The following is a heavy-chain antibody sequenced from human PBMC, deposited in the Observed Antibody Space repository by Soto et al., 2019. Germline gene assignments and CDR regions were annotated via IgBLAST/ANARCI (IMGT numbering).Heavy chain of an antibody. V-gene: IGHV4-34*01. Sequence: SETLSLTCAVYGGSFSGYYWSWIRQPPGKGLEWIGGIYYSGSTYYNPSLKSRVTISVDTSKNQFSLKLSSVTAADTAVYYCARQRARIGGGYYYMDVWGKGTTVTVSS. CDR1: GGSFSGYY. CDR2: IYYSGST. J-gene: IGHJ6*03. CDR3: ARQRARIGGGYYYMDV. D-gene: IGHD3-16*01.